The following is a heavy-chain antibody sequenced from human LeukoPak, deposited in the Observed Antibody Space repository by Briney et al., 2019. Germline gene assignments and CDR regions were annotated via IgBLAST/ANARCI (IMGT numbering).Heavy chain of an antibody. V-gene: IGHV3-66*02. CDR2: LYSGGST. CDR1: GITVSSNY. Sequence: PGGSLRLSCAASGITVSSNYISWVRQAPGKGLEWVSVLYSGGSTYYVDSVKGRFTISRDNSKNTLYLQMNSLRAEDTAVFYCAKDLNIAAVYPNWYFDLWGPGTLVTVSS. J-gene: IGHJ2*01. D-gene: IGHD6-13*01. CDR3: AKDLNIAAVYPNWYFDL.